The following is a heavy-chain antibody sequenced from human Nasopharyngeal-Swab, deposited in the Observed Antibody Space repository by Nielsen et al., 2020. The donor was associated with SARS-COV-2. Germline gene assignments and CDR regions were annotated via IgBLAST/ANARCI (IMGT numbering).Heavy chain of an antibody. CDR2: IYSGGST. J-gene: IGHJ4*02. Sequence: GGSLRLSCAASGFTVSSNYMSWVRQAPGKGLEWVSVIYSGGSTYYADSVKGRFTISRDNAKNSLYLQMNSLRAEDTAVYYCAKAVAANDYWGQGTLVTASS. D-gene: IGHD6-19*01. V-gene: IGHV3-53*01. CDR3: AKAVAANDY. CDR1: GFTVSSNY.